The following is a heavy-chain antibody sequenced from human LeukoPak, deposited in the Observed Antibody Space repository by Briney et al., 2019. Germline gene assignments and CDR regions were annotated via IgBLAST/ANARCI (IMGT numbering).Heavy chain of an antibody. CDR1: GGSFSGYY. CDR2: INHSGST. Sequence: SETLSLTCAVYGGSFSGYYWSWIRQPPGKGLEWIGEINHSGSTNYNPSLKSRVTISVDTSKNQFSLKLSSETAADTAVYYCARRSYSSGWYYWGQGTLVTVSS. J-gene: IGHJ4*02. CDR3: ARRSYSSGWYY. D-gene: IGHD6-19*01. V-gene: IGHV4-34*01.